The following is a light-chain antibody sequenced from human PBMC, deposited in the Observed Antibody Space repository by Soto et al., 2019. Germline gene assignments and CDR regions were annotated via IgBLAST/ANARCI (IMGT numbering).Light chain of an antibody. CDR2: RNN. J-gene: IGLJ2*01. Sequence: QSVLTQPPSASGTPGQRVTISCSGSSSNIGSNYVYWYQQLPGTAPKLLIYRNNQRPSGVPDRFSGSKSGPSASLAISGLRSEAAAGYYCAAWDDSLSGVVFGGGTQLTFL. CDR1: SSNIGSNY. V-gene: IGLV1-47*01. CDR3: AAWDDSLSGVV.